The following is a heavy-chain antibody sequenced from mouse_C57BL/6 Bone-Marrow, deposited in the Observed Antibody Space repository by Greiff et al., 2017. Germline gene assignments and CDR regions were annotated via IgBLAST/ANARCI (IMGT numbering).Heavy chain of an antibody. J-gene: IGHJ2*01. CDR2: INPNNGGT. CDR3: ARNSYFDY. Sequence: VQLKESGPELVKPGASVKMSCKASGYTFSDYNMHWVKQSHGKSLEWIGYINPNNGGTSSNQKFKGKATLTVNKSSSTAYMELRSLTSEESAVYYCARNSYFDYWGQGTTLTVSS. V-gene: IGHV1-22*01. CDR1: GYTFSDYN.